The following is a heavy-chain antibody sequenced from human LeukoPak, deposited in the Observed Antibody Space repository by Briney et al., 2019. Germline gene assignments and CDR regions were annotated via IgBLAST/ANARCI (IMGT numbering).Heavy chain of an antibody. Sequence: TETLSLTCAVYGGSFSGYYWSWIRQPPGKGLEWIGEINHSGSTNYNPSLKSRVTISVDTSKNQFSLKLSSVTAADTAVYYCASRYSSGWYGGYYYGMDVWGQGTTVTVSS. V-gene: IGHV4-34*01. CDR2: INHSGST. D-gene: IGHD6-19*01. J-gene: IGHJ6*02. CDR3: ASRYSSGWYGGYYYGMDV. CDR1: GGSFSGYY.